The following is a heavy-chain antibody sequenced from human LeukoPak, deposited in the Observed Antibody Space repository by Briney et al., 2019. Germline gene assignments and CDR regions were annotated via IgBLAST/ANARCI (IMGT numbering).Heavy chain of an antibody. Sequence: SETLSLTCTVSGGSISSNHYYWSWIRQHPGKGLEWIGYIYYSGSTYYNPSLKSRVTISVDTSKNQFSLKLSSVTAADTAVYYCAREYCSGGSCRPFGYWSQGTLVTVSS. CDR1: GGSISSNHYY. D-gene: IGHD2-15*01. CDR3: AREYCSGGSCRPFGY. J-gene: IGHJ4*02. V-gene: IGHV4-31*03. CDR2: IYYSGST.